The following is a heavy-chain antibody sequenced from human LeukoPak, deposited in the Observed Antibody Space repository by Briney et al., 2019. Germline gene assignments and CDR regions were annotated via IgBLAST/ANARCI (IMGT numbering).Heavy chain of an antibody. CDR2: TYYRSKWYF. CDR1: GDSVSSSSTT. V-gene: IGHV6-1*01. D-gene: IGHD4-17*01. J-gene: IGHJ4*02. Sequence: SQTLSLTCAISGDSVSSSSTTWNWIRQSPSRGLEWLGRTYYRSKWYFDYAVAVKSRITIKPDTSKNQFSLQLNSVTPEDTAVYYCARGPLRYFDYWGQGSLVTVSS. CDR3: ARGPLRYFDY.